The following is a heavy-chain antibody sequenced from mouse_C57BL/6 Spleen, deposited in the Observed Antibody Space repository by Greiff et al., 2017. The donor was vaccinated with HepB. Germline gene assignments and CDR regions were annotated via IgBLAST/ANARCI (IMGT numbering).Heavy chain of an antibody. D-gene: IGHD1-1*01. CDR2: IDPSDSET. CDR3: ARWNTEVATNYCDY. Sequence: QVQLQQPGAELVRPGSSVKLSCKASGYTFTSYWMHWVKQRPIQGLEWIGNIDPSDSETNYNQKFKDKATLTVDKSSSTAYMQLSSLTSEDSAVYYCARWNTEVATNYCDYWGQGTTLTVSS. CDR1: GYTFTSYW. J-gene: IGHJ2*01. V-gene: IGHV1-52*01.